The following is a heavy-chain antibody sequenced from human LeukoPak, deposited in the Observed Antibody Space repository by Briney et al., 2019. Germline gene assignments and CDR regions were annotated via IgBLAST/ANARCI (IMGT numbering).Heavy chain of an antibody. CDR2: ISGDGGST. Sequence: PGGSLRLSCAASGFTFDDYAIHWVRQAPGKGLEWVSLISGDGGSTYYADSVKGRFTISRDNSKNSLYLQMNSLRTEDTALYYCAKDMGGSGSYIPLYFDYWGQGTLVTVSS. J-gene: IGHJ4*02. CDR3: AKDMGGSGSYIPLYFDY. V-gene: IGHV3-43*02. CDR1: GFTFDDYA. D-gene: IGHD3-10*01.